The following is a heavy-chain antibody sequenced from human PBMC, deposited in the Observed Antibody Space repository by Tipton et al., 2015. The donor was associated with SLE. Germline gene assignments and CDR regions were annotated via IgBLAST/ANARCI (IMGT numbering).Heavy chain of an antibody. Sequence: TLSLTCTVSGGPIISSNYFCSWVRPLPGKGPEWVGYIHYSGRAYYNPSLASRVTISVDISNNQFSLKLYSVTAADTAVYYCERLGIAAGEGGYWGQGTLVTVSS. V-gene: IGHV4-31*03. CDR3: ERLGIAAGEGGY. J-gene: IGHJ4*02. CDR2: IHYSGRA. D-gene: IGHD6-13*01. CDR1: GGPIISSNYF.